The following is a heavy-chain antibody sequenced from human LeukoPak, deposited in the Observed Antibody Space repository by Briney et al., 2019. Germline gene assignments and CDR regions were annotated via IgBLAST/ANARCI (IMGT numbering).Heavy chain of an antibody. J-gene: IGHJ3*02. D-gene: IGHD4-17*01. Sequence: SQTLSLTCSVSGGSISGGSYYWSWIRQPAGKGLEWIGYIYYSGSTNYNPSLKSRVTISVDTSKNQFSLKLSSVTAADTAVYYCARFGWNYGDSDAFDIWGQGTMVTVSS. V-gene: IGHV4-61*10. CDR2: IYYSGST. CDR3: ARFGWNYGDSDAFDI. CDR1: GGSISGGSYY.